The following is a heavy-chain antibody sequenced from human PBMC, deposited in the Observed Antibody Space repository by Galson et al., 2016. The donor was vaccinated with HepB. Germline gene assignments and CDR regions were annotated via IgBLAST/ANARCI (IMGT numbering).Heavy chain of an antibody. Sequence: SLRLSCAASGFTFSDYYMTWVRQAPGKGLEWLSYICGSCTSIYYADSARGRFTITRDNAKNSLYLQMNSLRAEDTAMYFCARVVVVGSTLGSFDLWGQGTMVIVSS. CDR3: ARVVVVGSTLGSFDL. D-gene: IGHD2-15*01. J-gene: IGHJ3*01. CDR1: GFTFSDYY. CDR2: ICGSCTSI. V-gene: IGHV3-11*01.